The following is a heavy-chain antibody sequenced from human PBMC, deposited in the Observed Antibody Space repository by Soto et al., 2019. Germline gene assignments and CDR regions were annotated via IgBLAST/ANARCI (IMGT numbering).Heavy chain of an antibody. CDR1: GYSFTKYD. J-gene: IGHJ6*02. Sequence: QEQLEQSGAEVKKPGASVKVSCKASGYSFTKYDFNWVRQATGQGLEWLGWVNPISGNTENAQNFQGRVTLTMNTSTSTAFMELSSLRSGDTAIYYCATSRINMIRGVFYYGLYVWGHGTSVTVSS. V-gene: IGHV1-8*01. CDR2: VNPISGNT. CDR3: ATSRINMIRGVFYYGLYV. D-gene: IGHD3-10*01.